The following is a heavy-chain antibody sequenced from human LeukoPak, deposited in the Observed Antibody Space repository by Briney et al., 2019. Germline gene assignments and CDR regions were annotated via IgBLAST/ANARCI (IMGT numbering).Heavy chain of an antibody. V-gene: IGHV4-34*01. Sequence: SETLSLTCAVYGGSFSGYYWSWIRQPPGKGLEWIGEINHSGSTNYNPSLKSRVTISVDTSKNQFSLKLSSVTAADTAVYYCARHHWTSWFDLWGQGTLVTVSS. D-gene: IGHD1-1*01. CDR1: GGSFSGYY. CDR3: ARHHWTSWFDL. CDR2: INHSGST. J-gene: IGHJ5*02.